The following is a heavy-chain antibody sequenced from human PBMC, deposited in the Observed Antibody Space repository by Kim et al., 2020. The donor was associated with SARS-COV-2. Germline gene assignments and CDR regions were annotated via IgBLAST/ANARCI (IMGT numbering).Heavy chain of an antibody. J-gene: IGHJ5*02. Sequence: SETLSLTCAVYGGSFSGYYWNWIRQPPGKGLEWIGEINHSGSTNYNPSLKSRVTISVDTSKNQFSLKLRSVTAADTTVYYCARGGGGSCWKGNWFDPWGQGTLVTVSS. CDR2: INHSGST. D-gene: IGHD2-15*01. CDR3: ARGGGGSCWKGNWFDP. V-gene: IGHV4-34*01. CDR1: GGSFSGYY.